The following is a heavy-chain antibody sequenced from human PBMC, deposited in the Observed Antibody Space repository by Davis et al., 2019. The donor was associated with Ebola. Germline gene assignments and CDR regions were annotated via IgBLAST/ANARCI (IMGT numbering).Heavy chain of an antibody. V-gene: IGHV1-46*01. J-gene: IGHJ4*02. CDR3: GRELTGSRFVDY. Sequence: ASVQVSCKASGYTFTTYHMHWVRQAPGQGVEWLGLINLNGGATYFVQTFRGRATLTMDTSTTTVYMDLSSLTSEDTAMYYCGRELTGSRFVDYWGQGTLVTVS. CDR1: GYTFTTYH. D-gene: IGHD3-9*01. CDR2: INLNGGAT.